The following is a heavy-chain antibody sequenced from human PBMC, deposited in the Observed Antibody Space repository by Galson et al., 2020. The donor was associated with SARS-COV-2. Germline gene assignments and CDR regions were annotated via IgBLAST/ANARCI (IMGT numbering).Heavy chain of an antibody. CDR1: GFTFSSYA. Sequence: GESLKISCAASGFTFSSYAMSWVRQAPGKGLEWVSAISGSGGSTYYADSVKGRFTISRDNSKNTLYLQMNSLRAEDTAVYYCAKDSYYDILTGYDYWGQGTLVTVSS. CDR2: ISGSGGST. V-gene: IGHV3-23*01. J-gene: IGHJ4*02. CDR3: AKDSYYDILTGYDY. D-gene: IGHD3-9*01.